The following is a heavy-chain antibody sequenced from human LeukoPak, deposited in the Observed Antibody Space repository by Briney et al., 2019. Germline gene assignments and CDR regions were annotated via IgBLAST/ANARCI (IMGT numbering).Heavy chain of an antibody. V-gene: IGHV3-30*04. CDR1: GFPFSSYA. CDR3: ARDSLARPLGY. Sequence: GGSLRLSCAASGFPFSSYAMHWVRQAPGKGLEWVALISDDERNKYYADSVKGRFTISRDNAKNSLYLQMNSLRAEDTAVYYCARDSLARPLGYWGQGTLVTVSS. CDR2: ISDDERNK. J-gene: IGHJ4*02. D-gene: IGHD6-6*01.